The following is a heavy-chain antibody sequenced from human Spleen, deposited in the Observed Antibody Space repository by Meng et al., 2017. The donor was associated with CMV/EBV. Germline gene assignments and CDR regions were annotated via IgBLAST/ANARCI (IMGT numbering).Heavy chain of an antibody. CDR3: AKARGSWPDDAFDL. J-gene: IGHJ3*01. V-gene: IGHV3-7*03. Sequence: GESLKISCEASGFTFSSYWMTWVRQAPGKGLEWVANIKQDGSEKYYVDSVKGRFTISRDNAKSSLDLQMNSLRVEDTAVYYCAKARGSWPDDAFDLWGQGTMVTVSS. D-gene: IGHD6-13*01. CDR2: IKQDGSEK. CDR1: GFTFSSYW.